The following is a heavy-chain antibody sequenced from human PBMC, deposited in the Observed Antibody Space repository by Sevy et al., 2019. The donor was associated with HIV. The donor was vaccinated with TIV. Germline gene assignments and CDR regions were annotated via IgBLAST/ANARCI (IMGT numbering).Heavy chain of an antibody. J-gene: IGHJ4*02. CDR1: GGSISSGGYS. CDR2: IYHSGST. D-gene: IGHD3-3*01. CDR3: ARGSDDSDFDY. Sequence: SETLSLTCAVSGGSISSGGYSWSWIRQLPGKGLEWIRYIYHSGSTYYNPSLKSRVTISVDRSKNQFSLKLSSVTAADTAVYYCARGSDDSDFDYWGQGTLVTVSS. V-gene: IGHV4-30-2*01.